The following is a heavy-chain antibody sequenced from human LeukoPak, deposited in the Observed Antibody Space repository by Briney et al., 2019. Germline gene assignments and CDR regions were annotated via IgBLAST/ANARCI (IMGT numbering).Heavy chain of an antibody. Sequence: PSQTLSLTCTVSGYSISSGYYWGWIRQPPGKGLEWIGSIYHSGSTYYNPSLKSRVTISVDTSKNQFSLKLSSVTAADTAVYYCARSYYDSSGYPEDAFDIWGQGTMVTVSS. CDR3: ARSYYDSSGYPEDAFDI. CDR1: GYSISSGYY. V-gene: IGHV4-38-2*02. D-gene: IGHD3-22*01. CDR2: IYHSGST. J-gene: IGHJ3*02.